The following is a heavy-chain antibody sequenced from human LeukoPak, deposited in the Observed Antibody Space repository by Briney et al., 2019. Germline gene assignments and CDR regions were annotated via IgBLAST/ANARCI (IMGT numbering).Heavy chain of an antibody. CDR1: GFTVSSNY. J-gene: IGHJ4*02. CDR2: IYSGGGT. CDR3: ARGFRSVTTWGYFDY. Sequence: GGSLRLSCAASGFTVSSNYMSWVRQAPGKGLEWVSLIYSGGGTYYADSVKGRFTISRDNSRNTLSLQMNSLRVDDTAVYYCARGFRSVTTWGYFDYWGQGALVTVSS. V-gene: IGHV3-66*01. D-gene: IGHD4-17*01.